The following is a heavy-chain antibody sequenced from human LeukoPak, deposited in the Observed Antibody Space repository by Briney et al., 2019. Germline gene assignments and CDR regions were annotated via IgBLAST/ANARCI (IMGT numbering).Heavy chain of an antibody. CDR1: GFTFSSYG. V-gene: IGHV3-21*04. J-gene: IGHJ4*02. CDR2: ISSRTEYI. CDR3: AKSGAIRELPRYDPFDY. D-gene: IGHD1-26*01. Sequence: GTLRLSCAASGFTFSSYGMSWVRQAPGKGLEWVSCISSRTEYIHYADSVKGRFTISRDNAKNSLYLQMNSLRAEDTAVYYCAKSGAIRELPRYDPFDYWGQGTLVTVSS.